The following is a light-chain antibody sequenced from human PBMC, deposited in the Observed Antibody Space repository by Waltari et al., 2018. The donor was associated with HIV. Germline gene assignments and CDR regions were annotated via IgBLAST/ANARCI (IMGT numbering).Light chain of an antibody. V-gene: IGKV1-5*03. J-gene: IGKJ1*01. CDR2: ETS. CDR1: QSIGRW. Sequence: DIQMTQSPLTVSASVGDTVTIPCRASQSIGRWLAWYQQKPGEAPKLLIYETSTLEIGVPSIFSGSGSGTEFTLTVSRLQPEDFATYYCQQYNSHSRTFGQGTKVEIK. CDR3: QQYNSHSRT.